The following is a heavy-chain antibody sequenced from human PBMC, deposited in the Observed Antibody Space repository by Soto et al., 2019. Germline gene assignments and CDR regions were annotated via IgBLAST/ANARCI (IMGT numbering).Heavy chain of an antibody. CDR3: ARFVGFGEFSDGMDV. J-gene: IGHJ6*02. Sequence: QVQLQESGPGLVKPSETLSLTCTVSGGSISSYYWSWIRQPPGKGLERIGYIYYSGSTNYNPSLKSRVTISVDTSKNQFSLKLSSVTAADTAVYYCARFVGFGEFSDGMDVWGQGTTVTVSS. V-gene: IGHV4-59*01. CDR1: GGSISSYY. D-gene: IGHD3-10*01. CDR2: IYYSGST.